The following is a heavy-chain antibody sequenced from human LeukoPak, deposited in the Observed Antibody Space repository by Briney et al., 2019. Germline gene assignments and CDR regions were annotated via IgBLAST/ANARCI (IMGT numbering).Heavy chain of an antibody. CDR2: ISYSGST. CDR1: GGSISSYS. J-gene: IGHJ6*02. V-gene: IGHV4-59*08. D-gene: IGHD1-20*01. Sequence: PSETLSLTCTVSGGSISSYSWSWIRQPPGKGLEWIGYISYSGSTNYNPSLKSRVTISVDTSKNQFSLKLSSVTAADTAVYYCARHRYVGYYYYGMDVWGQGTTVTVSS. CDR3: ARHRYVGYYYYGMDV.